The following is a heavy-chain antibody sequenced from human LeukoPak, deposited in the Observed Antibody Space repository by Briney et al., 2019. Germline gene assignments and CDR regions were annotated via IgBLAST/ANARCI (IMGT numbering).Heavy chain of an antibody. D-gene: IGHD3-9*01. CDR2: INTNTGNP. J-gene: IGHJ3*02. V-gene: IGHV7-4-1*02. CDR3: ARGTYYDILTGYPNDAFDI. Sequence: ASVKVSCKASGYTFTSYAMNWVRQAPGQGLEWMGWINTNTGNPTYAQGFTGRFVFSLDTSVSTAYLQISSLKAEDTAVYYCARGTYYDILTGYPNDAFDIWGQGTMVTVSA. CDR1: GYTFTSYA.